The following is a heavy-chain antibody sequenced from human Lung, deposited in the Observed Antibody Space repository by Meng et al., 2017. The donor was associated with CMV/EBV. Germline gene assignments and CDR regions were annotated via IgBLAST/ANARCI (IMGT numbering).Heavy chain of an antibody. D-gene: IGHD6-6*01. V-gene: IGHV1-69*10. CDR3: ARALREYSSSSIDS. CDR1: GDMFSTYA. Sequence: SVNVSCKASGDMFSTYAITWVRQAPGQGLEWMGELIPILNAPNYAQKFQGRVRITADKSTTTAYMELSSLRSDDTAVYYCARALREYSSSSIDSWGQGTLVTVSS. J-gene: IGHJ4*02. CDR2: LIPILNAP.